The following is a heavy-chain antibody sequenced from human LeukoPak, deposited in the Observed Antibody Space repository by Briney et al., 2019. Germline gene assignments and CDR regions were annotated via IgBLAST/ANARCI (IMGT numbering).Heavy chain of an antibody. Sequence: GGSLRLSRVASGFTFSSNYMSWVRQAPGKGLEWVSVIYSGGSTFYADSVKGRFTISRDNSKNTLYLQMNSLRAEDTAVYYCARGDSSGYSKVFDYWGQGTLVTVSS. CDR1: GFTFSSNY. CDR3: ARGDSSGYSKVFDY. J-gene: IGHJ4*02. D-gene: IGHD3-22*01. CDR2: IYSGGST. V-gene: IGHV3-53*01.